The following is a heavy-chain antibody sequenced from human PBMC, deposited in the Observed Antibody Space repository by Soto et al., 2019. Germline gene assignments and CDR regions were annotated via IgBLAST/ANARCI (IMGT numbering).Heavy chain of an antibody. V-gene: IGHV3-48*01. CDR2: ISSSSSTI. CDR1: GFTFSTYS. Sequence: PGGSLRLSCAASGFTFSTYSMNWVRQAPGKGLEWASYISSSSSTIFYTDSVKGRFTVSRDNAKNSLYLQMNSLRVEDTAVYYCARDSSGWYLTFDYWGQGTLVTVSS. CDR3: ARDSSGWYLTFDY. D-gene: IGHD6-19*01. J-gene: IGHJ4*02.